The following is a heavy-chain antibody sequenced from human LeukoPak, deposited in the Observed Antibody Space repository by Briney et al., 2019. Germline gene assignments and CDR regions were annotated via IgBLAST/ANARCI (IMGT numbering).Heavy chain of an antibody. V-gene: IGHV1-69*05. CDR1: GGTFSSYA. J-gene: IGHJ5*02. Sequence: ASVKVSCKASGGTFSSYAISWVRQAPGQGLEWMGRIIPIFGTANYAQKFQGRVTITTDESTSTAHMELSSLSSEDTAVYYCARVDSGSYLNWFDPWGQGTLVTVSS. CDR3: ARVDSGSYLNWFDP. D-gene: IGHD1-26*01. CDR2: IIPIFGTA.